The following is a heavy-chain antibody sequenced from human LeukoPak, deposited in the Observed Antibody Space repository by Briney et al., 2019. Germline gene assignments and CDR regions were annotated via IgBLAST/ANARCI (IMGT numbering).Heavy chain of an antibody. CDR1: GGSITFYY. CDR3: AKGGPEASAGLSWFDP. V-gene: IGHV4-59*01. D-gene: IGHD1-14*01. J-gene: IGHJ5*02. CDR2: TFYSGNV. Sequence: SETLSLTCTVSGGSITFYYWHWMRQPPGKGLEWIGHTFYSGNVKYNPSLESHVTISVDRSKNQISLNLNSVTAADTAVYYCAKGGPEASAGLSWFDPWGQGTLVTVSS.